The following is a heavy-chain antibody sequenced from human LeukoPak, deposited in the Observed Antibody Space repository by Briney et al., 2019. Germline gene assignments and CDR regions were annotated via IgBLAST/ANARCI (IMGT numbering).Heavy chain of an antibody. J-gene: IGHJ4*02. CDR3: VRDLYGSGSQSDY. Sequence: GESLKISCKGSGYSFTSYWIGWVRQMPGKGLEWMGIIYPGDSDTRYSPSFQGQVTISADKSISTAYLQGSSLKASDTAMYYCVRDLYGSGSQSDYWGQGTLVTVYS. V-gene: IGHV5-51*01. D-gene: IGHD3-10*01. CDR1: GYSFTSYW. CDR2: IYPGDSDT.